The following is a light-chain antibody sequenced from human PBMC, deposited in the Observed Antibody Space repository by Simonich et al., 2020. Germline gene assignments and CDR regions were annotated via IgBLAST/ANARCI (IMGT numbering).Light chain of an antibody. J-gene: IGKJ4*01. CDR3: QQYYSTPLT. Sequence: DIVMTQSPDSLAVSLGERATINCKSSQSVLYSSNNKHYLAWSQQKPGQPPKLLIYWAATRESGVPDRISGSGSGTDFTLTISSLQAEDVAVYYCQQYYSTPLTFGGGTKVEIK. CDR1: QSVLYSSNNKHY. V-gene: IGKV4-1*01. CDR2: WAA.